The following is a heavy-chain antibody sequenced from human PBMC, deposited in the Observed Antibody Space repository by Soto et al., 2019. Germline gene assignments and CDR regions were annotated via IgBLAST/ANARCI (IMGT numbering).Heavy chain of an antibody. CDR2: INPNSGGT. CDR1: GYTFTGYY. D-gene: IGHD1-7*01. CDR3: ARGSLSLQNWNYRFDY. J-gene: IGHJ4*02. V-gene: IGHV1-2*04. Sequence: ASVKVSCKASGYTFTGYYRRWVRQAPGQGLEWMGWINPNSGGTNYAQKFQGWVTMTRDTSISTAYMELSRLRSDDTAVYYCARGSLSLQNWNYRFDYWGQGTLVTVSS.